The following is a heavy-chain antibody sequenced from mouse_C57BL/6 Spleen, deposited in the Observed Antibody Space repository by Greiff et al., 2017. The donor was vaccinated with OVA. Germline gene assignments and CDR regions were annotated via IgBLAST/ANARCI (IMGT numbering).Heavy chain of an antibody. V-gene: IGHV5-4*01. Sequence: EVQLVESGGGLVKPGGSLKLSCAASGFTFSSYAMSWVRQTPETRLEWVATISDGGSYTYYPDNVKGRFTISRDNAKNNLYLQMSHLKSEDTAMYYCARVGFITTVVAHWYFDVWGTGTTVTVSS. CDR2: ISDGGSYT. D-gene: IGHD1-1*01. CDR3: ARVGFITTVVAHWYFDV. J-gene: IGHJ1*03. CDR1: GFTFSSYA.